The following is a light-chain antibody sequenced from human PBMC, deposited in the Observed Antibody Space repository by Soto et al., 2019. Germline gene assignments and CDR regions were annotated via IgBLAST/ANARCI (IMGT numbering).Light chain of an antibody. V-gene: IGLV4-69*01. CDR1: SGYSNYV. Sequence: VLTQSPSASASLGASVKLTCTLSSGYSNYVIAWHQQQPEKGPRYLMKLNSDGSHSKGDGIPDRFSGSSSGAERYLTISSLQSEDEADYYCQTWDTGIRVFGGGTKLTVL. J-gene: IGLJ2*01. CDR2: LNSDGSH. CDR3: QTWDTGIRV.